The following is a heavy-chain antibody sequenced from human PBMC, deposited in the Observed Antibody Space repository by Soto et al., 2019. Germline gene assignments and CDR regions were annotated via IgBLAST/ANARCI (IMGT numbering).Heavy chain of an antibody. D-gene: IGHD5-12*01. V-gene: IGHV1-18*01. CDR1: GYTFSNYG. J-gene: IGHJ4*02. Sequence: QVQLVQSGAEVKKPGASVKVSCKTSGYTFSNYGISWVRQAPGQGLEWMAWISAYTGNTNFAQRFQGRVTMTTDTSTSTAYMDLRSLRSDDTAVYYCARDTPASGVATLDFWGQGSLVTVSS. CDR3: ARDTPASGVATLDF. CDR2: ISAYTGNT.